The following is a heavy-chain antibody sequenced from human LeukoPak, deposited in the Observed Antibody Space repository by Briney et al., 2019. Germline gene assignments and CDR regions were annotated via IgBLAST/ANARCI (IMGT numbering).Heavy chain of an antibody. CDR2: ISGSGGST. D-gene: IGHD2-15*01. CDR3: AKDYHCSGGSCYSLGWFDP. CDR1: GFTFSSYA. V-gene: IGHV3-23*01. Sequence: GGSLRLSCAASGFTFSSYAMSWVRQAPGKGLEWVSAISGSGGSTYYADSVKGRFTISRDNSKNTLYLQMNSLRAEDTAVYYCAKDYHCSGGSCYSLGWFDPWGQGTMVTVSS. J-gene: IGHJ5*02.